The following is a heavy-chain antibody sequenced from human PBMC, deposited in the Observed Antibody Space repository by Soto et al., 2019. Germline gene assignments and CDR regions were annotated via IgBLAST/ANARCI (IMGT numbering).Heavy chain of an antibody. CDR1: GGSISSYN. V-gene: IGHV4-59*01. CDR2: VYYSGST. Sequence: QVQLQESGPGLVKPSETLSLTCTVSGGSISSYNWTWIRQPPGKRLEWIGYVYYSGSTNYNPSLKSRVTISVDMSKNQFSLKLSSVTAADTAVYYCARDTVTTSDDAFDIWGQGTMVTVSS. CDR3: ARDTVTTSDDAFDI. D-gene: IGHD4-17*01. J-gene: IGHJ3*02.